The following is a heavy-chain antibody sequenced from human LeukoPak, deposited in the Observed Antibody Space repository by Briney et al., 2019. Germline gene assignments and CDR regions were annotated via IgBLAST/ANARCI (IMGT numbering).Heavy chain of an antibody. Sequence: GASVKVSCKASGYTFTSYDINWVRQATGQGLEWMGWINAGNGNTKYSQKFQGRVTITRDTSASTAYMELSSLRSEDTAVYYCARDSRYYDILTGYYSVGYFDYWGQGTLVTVSS. CDR2: INAGNGNT. CDR1: GYTFTSYD. CDR3: ARDSRYYDILTGYYSVGYFDY. J-gene: IGHJ4*02. D-gene: IGHD3-9*01. V-gene: IGHV1-3*01.